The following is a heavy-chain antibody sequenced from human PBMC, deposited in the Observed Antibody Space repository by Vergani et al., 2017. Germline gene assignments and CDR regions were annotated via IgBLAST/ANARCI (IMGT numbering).Heavy chain of an antibody. Sequence: QVQLQESGPGLVKPSQTLSLTCTVSGGSISSGSYYWSWIRQPAGKGLEWIGRIYTSGSTNYNPSLKSRVTMSVDTSKNQFSLKLSSVTAADTAVYYCAREGRGYYGSGSPLVRFDPWGQGTLVTVSS. J-gene: IGHJ5*02. V-gene: IGHV4-61*02. CDR2: IYTSGST. CDR1: GGSISSGSYY. CDR3: AREGRGYYGSGSPLVRFDP. D-gene: IGHD3-10*01.